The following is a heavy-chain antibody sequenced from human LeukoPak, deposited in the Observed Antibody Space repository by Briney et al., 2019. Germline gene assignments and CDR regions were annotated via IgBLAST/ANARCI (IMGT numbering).Heavy chain of an antibody. CDR3: ARGPLEWLFGEGRHRDGTRKKNWFDP. CDR1: GGSISSGSYY. J-gene: IGHJ5*02. Sequence: SETLSLTCTVSGGSISSGSYYWSWIRQPAGKGLEWIGRIYTSGSTNYNPSLKSRVTISVDTSKNQFSLKLSSVTAADTAVYYCARGPLEWLFGEGRHRDGTRKKNWFDPWGQGTLVTVSS. V-gene: IGHV4-61*02. CDR2: IYTSGST. D-gene: IGHD3-3*01.